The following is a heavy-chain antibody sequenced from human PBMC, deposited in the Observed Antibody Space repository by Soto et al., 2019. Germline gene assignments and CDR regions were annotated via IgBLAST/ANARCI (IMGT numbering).Heavy chain of an antibody. D-gene: IGHD3-22*01. J-gene: IGHJ5*02. V-gene: IGHV1-2*02. Sequence: QVQLVQSGAEVKKPGASVKVSCKASGYTFTAYYMHWLRQAPGQGLEWMGWINPNSGGTKYVQKFQGRVTMTNDTSISTAYLELSRLGSDDTAVYYCARGDFDSSANYYAGWFDPWGQGTLVTVSS. CDR2: INPNSGGT. CDR3: ARGDFDSSANYYAGWFDP. CDR1: GYTFTAYY.